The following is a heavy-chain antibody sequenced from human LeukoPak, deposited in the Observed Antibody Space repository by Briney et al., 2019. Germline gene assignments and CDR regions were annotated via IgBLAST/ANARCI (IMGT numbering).Heavy chain of an antibody. Sequence: SENLSLTCTVSGDSISTYYWSWIRQPPGKGLEWIGNIYSSGSTNYNTSLKGRVTISVDTSKNQFSLKLNSMTAADTAVYFCARLPLARTVVDYWGQGTLVTVSS. CDR1: GDSISTYY. V-gene: IGHV4-59*08. CDR3: ARLPLARTVVDY. D-gene: IGHD6-19*01. J-gene: IGHJ4*02. CDR2: IYSSGST.